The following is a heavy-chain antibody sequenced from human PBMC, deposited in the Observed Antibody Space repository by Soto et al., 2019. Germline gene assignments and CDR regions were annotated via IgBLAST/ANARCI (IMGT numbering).Heavy chain of an antibody. CDR1: GFTLSSYT. CDR3: ARPSTQTRFWNWFDP. CDR2: ISESRSSI. V-gene: IGHV3-21*01. J-gene: IGHJ5*02. Sequence: GWSLRLSCAASGFTLSSYTMHWVRQAPGKGLEWVASISESRSSIYYADSVKGRFTISRDSAENSLFLQMTSLTAADTAVYYCARPSTQTRFWNWFDPWGQGTLVTVSS.